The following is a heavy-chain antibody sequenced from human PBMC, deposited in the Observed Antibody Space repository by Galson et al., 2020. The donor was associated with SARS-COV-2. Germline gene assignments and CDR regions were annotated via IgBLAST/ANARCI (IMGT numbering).Heavy chain of an antibody. CDR2: TYYRSKWYN. V-gene: IGHV6-1*01. CDR1: GDSVSSNSAA. J-gene: IGHJ6*03. D-gene: IGHD5-18*01. Sequence: SETLSLTCAISGDSVSSNSAAWNWIRQSPSRGLEWLGRTYYRSKWYNDYAVSVKSRITINPDTSKNQFSLQLNSVTPEDTAVYYCAREFTAIQLWPRPYFYYYMDVWGKGTTVTVSS. CDR3: AREFTAIQLWPRPYFYYYMDV.